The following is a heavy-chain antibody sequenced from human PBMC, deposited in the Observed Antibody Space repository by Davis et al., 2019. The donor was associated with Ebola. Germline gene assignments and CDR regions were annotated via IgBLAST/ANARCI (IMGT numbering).Heavy chain of an antibody. CDR3: ARTDYFDY. J-gene: IGHJ4*02. CDR1: GFTFSSYA. CDR2: MSGSGGST. V-gene: IGHV3-23*01. Sequence: GSLRLSCAASGFTFSSYAMTWVRQAPGKGLEWVSDMSGSGGSTYYEDSVKGRFTISRDNAKNTLYLQMNSLRAEDTAVYYCARTDYFDYWGQGTLVTVSS.